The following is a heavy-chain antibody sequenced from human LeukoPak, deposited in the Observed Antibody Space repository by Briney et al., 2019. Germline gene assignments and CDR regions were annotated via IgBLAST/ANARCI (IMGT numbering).Heavy chain of an antibody. CDR3: ARDHLDRADAFDI. CDR2: IIPILGIA. V-gene: IGHV1-69*04. J-gene: IGHJ3*02. CDR1: GGTFSSYA. D-gene: IGHD3-10*01. Sequence: SVKVSCKASGGTFSSYAISWVRQAPGQGLEWMGRIIPILGIANYAQKFQGRVTITADKSTSTAYMELSSLRSEDTAVYYRARDHLDRADAFDIWGQGTMVTVSS.